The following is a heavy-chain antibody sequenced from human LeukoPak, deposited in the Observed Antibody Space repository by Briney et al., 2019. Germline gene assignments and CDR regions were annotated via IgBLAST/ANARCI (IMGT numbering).Heavy chain of an antibody. CDR3: ARRYYYYGMDV. V-gene: IGHV3-9*01. Sequence: PGGSLRLSCAASGFTFDDYAMHWVRQAPGKGLEWVSGISWNSGSIGYADSVKGRFTISRDNAKNSLYLQMNSLRAEDTALYYCARRYYYYGMDVRGQGTTVTVSS. CDR1: GFTFDDYA. CDR2: ISWNSGSI. J-gene: IGHJ6*02.